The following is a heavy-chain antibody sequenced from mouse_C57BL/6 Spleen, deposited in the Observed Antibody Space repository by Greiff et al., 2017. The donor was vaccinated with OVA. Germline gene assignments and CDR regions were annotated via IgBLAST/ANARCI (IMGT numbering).Heavy chain of an antibody. CDR3: TRGGYRGAMDY. J-gene: IGHJ4*01. V-gene: IGHV1-15*01. Sequence: VKLVESGAELVRPRASVTLSCKASGYTFTDYEMHWVKQTPVHGLEWIGAIDPETGGTAYNQKFKGKAILTADKSSSTAYMELRSLTSEDSAVYYCTRGGYRGAMDYWGQGTSVTVSS. CDR1: GYTFTDYE. CDR2: IDPETGGT. D-gene: IGHD2-14*01.